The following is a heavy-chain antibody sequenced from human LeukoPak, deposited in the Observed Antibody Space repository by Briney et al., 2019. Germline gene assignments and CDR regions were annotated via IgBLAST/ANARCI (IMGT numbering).Heavy chain of an antibody. CDR1: GFTFDDYA. D-gene: IGHD5-24*01. CDR3: AKSQRWLQLNHWFDP. V-gene: IGHV3-43*02. CDR2: ISGDGGST. Sequence: PGGSLRLSCAASGFTFDDYAMHWVRQAPGKGLEWVSLISGDGGSTYYADSVKGRFTISRDNSKNSLYLQMSSLRTEDTALYYCAKSQRWLQLNHWFDPWGQGTLVTVSS. J-gene: IGHJ5*02.